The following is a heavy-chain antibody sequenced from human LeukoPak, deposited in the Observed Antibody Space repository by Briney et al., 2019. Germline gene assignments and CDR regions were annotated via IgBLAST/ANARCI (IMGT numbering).Heavy chain of an antibody. V-gene: IGHV1-69*06. D-gene: IGHD3-10*01. J-gene: IGHJ5*02. CDR3: ARDGYYGSGSYYRGGP. Sequence: SVKVSCKASGGTFSSYAISWVRQAPGQGLEWMGGIIPIFGTANYAQKFQGRVTITADKSTSTAYMELSSLRSEDTAVYYCARDGYYGSGSYYRGGPWGQGTLVTVSS. CDR2: IIPIFGTA. CDR1: GGTFSSYA.